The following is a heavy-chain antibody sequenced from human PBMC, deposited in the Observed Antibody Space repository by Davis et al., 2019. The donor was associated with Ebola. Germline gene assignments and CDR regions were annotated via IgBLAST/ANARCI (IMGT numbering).Heavy chain of an antibody. CDR1: GYTFTGYY. D-gene: IGHD3-22*01. Sequence: ASAQVSCKASGYTFTGYYIHWVRQAPGQGLEWMGWINPNSGGAKYAQKFQGRVTMTRDTSISTAHMELSSLTSDDTAMYYCARDRDDYSDSSGYYYDFWGQGTLVTVSS. CDR2: INPNSGGA. J-gene: IGHJ4*02. CDR3: ARDRDDYSDSSGYYYDF. V-gene: IGHV1-2*02.